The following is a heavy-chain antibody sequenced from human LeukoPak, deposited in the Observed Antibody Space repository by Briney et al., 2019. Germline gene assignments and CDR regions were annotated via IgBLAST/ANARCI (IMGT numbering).Heavy chain of an antibody. CDR2: ISVYNGNT. D-gene: IGHD2-15*01. J-gene: IGHJ4*02. CDR3: ARGYCSGGTCYDY. Sequence: GGSLRLSCAASGYTFTSYGISWVRQAPGQGLEWMGWISVYNGNTNYAQNLQGRVTMTTDTSTSTAYMELRSLRSDDTAVYYCARGYCSGGTCYDYWGQGTLVTVSS. CDR1: GYTFTSYG. V-gene: IGHV1-18*01.